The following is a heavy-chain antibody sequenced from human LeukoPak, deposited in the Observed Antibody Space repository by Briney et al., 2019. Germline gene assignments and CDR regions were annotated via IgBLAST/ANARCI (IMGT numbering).Heavy chain of an antibody. D-gene: IGHD5-18*01. CDR1: GGTFRSYA. J-gene: IGHJ4*02. CDR2: IIPIFGTA. Sequence: SVKVSCKASGGTFRSYAISWERQAPGQGLEWMGGIIPIFGTANYAQKFQGGVTITADESTSTAYMELSSLRSEDTAVYYCARDQGYRYGYGDFDYWGQGTLVTVSS. CDR3: ARDQGYRYGYGDFDY. V-gene: IGHV1-69*13.